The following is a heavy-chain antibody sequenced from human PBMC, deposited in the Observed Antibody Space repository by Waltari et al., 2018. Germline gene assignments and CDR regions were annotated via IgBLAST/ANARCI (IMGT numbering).Heavy chain of an antibody. D-gene: IGHD2-2*01. Sequence: EVQLVESGGGLVKPGGSLRLSWAASGFTFSSYSMNWVRQAPGKGLEWGSSISSSSNYIYYADSVKGRFTIFRDNAKHSLFLQMNSLRAEDTAVYYCARDFTSWGFDYWGQGTLVTVSS. CDR2: ISSSSNYI. V-gene: IGHV3-21*01. CDR3: ARDFTSWGFDY. CDR1: GFTFSSYS. J-gene: IGHJ4*02.